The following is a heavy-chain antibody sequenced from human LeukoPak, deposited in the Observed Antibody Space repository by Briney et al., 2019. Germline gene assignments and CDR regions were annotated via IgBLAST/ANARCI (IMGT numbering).Heavy chain of an antibody. CDR2: IKQDGSEK. D-gene: IGHD6-19*01. Sequence: PGGSLRLSCAASGFTFSSYWMSWVRQAPGKGLEWVANIKQDGSEKYYVDSVKGRFTISRDNAKNSLYLQMNSLRAEDTAVYYCAKDQPPCSSGWYLIDAFDIWGQGTMVTVSS. V-gene: IGHV3-7*01. CDR1: GFTFSSYW. J-gene: IGHJ3*02. CDR3: AKDQPPCSSGWYLIDAFDI.